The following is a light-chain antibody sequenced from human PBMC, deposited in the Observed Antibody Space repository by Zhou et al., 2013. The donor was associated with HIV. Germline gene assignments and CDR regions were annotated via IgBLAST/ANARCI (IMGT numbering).Light chain of an antibody. CDR1: QSISRY. CDR3: QQANSFPWT. Sequence: DIQMTQSPSSLSASVGDRVTITCRASQSISRYLNWYQQKPGKAPKLLIYDASSVQSGVPSRFTGSGSGTDFTLTISSLQPERFATYYCQQANSFPWTFGPRDQGGSQT. J-gene: IGKJ1*01. CDR2: DAS. V-gene: IGKV1-39*01.